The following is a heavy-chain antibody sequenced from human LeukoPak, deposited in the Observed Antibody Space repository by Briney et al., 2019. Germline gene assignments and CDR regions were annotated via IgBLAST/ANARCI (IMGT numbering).Heavy chain of an antibody. Sequence: GGSLRLSCAASGFPFTNYAMTWVRQAPGRGLEWISAITGGASTTYYADSVKGRFTISRDNLKNTVSLQMNSLRAEDTAVYYCAKESITNYGDTFDYWGQGTLVTVS. CDR2: ITGGASTT. CDR1: GFPFTNYA. J-gene: IGHJ4*02. D-gene: IGHD4-17*01. CDR3: AKESITNYGDTFDY. V-gene: IGHV3-23*01.